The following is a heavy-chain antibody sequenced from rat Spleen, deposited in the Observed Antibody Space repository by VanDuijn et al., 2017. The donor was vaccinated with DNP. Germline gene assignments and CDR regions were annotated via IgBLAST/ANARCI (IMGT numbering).Heavy chain of an antibody. D-gene: IGHD1-11*01. J-gene: IGHJ2*01. V-gene: IGHV4-2*01. CDR2: INKDSSRI. CDR1: GFIFFAYW. Sequence: EVKLVESGGGLVQPGRSLKLSCAASGFIFFAYWMGWVRQAPGKGLEWIGEINKDSSRINYNTSLRDKFTISRDNVQNTLYLQTTTLGSEDTAIYYCAKGPNYGGWSDYFDYWGQGVMVTVSS. CDR3: AKGPNYGGWSDYFDY.